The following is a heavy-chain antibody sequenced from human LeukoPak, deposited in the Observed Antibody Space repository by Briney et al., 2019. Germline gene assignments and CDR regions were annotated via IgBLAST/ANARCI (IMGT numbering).Heavy chain of an antibody. V-gene: IGHV3-30-3*01. CDR2: ISYDGSNK. Sequence: GGSLRLSCAASGFTFSSYAMHWVRQAPGKGLEWVAVISYDGSNKYYADSVKGRFTVSRDNSKNTLYLQMNSLRAEDTAVYYCASSDLYGSGSYDYWGQGTLVTVSS. CDR1: GFTFSSYA. J-gene: IGHJ4*02. D-gene: IGHD3-10*01. CDR3: ASSDLYGSGSYDY.